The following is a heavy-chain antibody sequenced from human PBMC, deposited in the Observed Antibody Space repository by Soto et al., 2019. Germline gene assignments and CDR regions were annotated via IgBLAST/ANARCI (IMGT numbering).Heavy chain of an antibody. J-gene: IGHJ4*02. D-gene: IGHD3-22*01. Sequence: EVQLLESGGGLVQPGGSLRLSCTASGSTFSTYGMSWVRQAPGKWLEWVSSLSGDCTTTYYIDSVNGRFTISRDNSRNALSLQMNSLRTEETAIYYCAKDISFDTSAYGYWGQGILVGVSS. CDR1: GSTFSTYG. CDR3: AKDISFDTSAYGY. V-gene: IGHV3-23*01. CDR2: LSGDCTTT.